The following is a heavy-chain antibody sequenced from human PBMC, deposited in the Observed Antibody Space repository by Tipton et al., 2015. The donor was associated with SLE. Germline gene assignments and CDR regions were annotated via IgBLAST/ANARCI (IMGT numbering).Heavy chain of an antibody. Sequence: GSLRLSCAASGFTFDDYAMHWVRQAPGKGLEWVSLISWDGGITHYADSVKGRFTISRDNSKDSLYLQMNSLRTEDTALYYCAKDRYPYGDSLGYWGQGTMVTVSS. CDR1: GFTFDDYA. J-gene: IGHJ3*01. V-gene: IGHV3-43D*03. D-gene: IGHD2-21*02. CDR2: ISWDGGIT. CDR3: AKDRYPYGDSLGY.